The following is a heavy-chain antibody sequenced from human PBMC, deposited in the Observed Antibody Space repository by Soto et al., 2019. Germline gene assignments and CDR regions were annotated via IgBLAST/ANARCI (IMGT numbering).Heavy chain of an antibody. Sequence: SETLSLTGTVSGGSISSYYWSWIRQPPGKGLEWIGYIYYSGSTNYNPSLKSRVTISVDTSKNQFSLKLSSVTAADTAVYYCARGMVRGVYYFDYWGQGTLVTVSS. D-gene: IGHD3-10*01. J-gene: IGHJ4*02. CDR3: ARGMVRGVYYFDY. CDR1: GGSISSYY. V-gene: IGHV4-59*01. CDR2: IYYSGST.